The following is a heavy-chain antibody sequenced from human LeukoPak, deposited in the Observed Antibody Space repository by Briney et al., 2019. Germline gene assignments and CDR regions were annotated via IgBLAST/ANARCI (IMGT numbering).Heavy chain of an antibody. D-gene: IGHD1-1*01. Sequence: GGSLRLSCAASGFTFSTYVMSWVRQAPGKGLEWVSAISGSGGSTYYADSVKGRFTISRDNSKNTLYLQMNSLGTDDTAVYYCAKGNWRYFDYWGQGTLVTVSS. V-gene: IGHV3-23*01. J-gene: IGHJ4*02. CDR2: ISGSGGST. CDR3: AKGNWRYFDY. CDR1: GFTFSTYV.